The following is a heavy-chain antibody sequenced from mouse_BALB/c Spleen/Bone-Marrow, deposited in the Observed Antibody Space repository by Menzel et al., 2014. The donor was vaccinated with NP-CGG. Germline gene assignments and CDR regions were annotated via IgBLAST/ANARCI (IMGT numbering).Heavy chain of an antibody. V-gene: IGHV1-7*01. D-gene: IGHD1-1*01. CDR1: GYTFTNYW. CDR3: ARIYYYGMDY. CDR2: INPSTGYT. Sequence: QVQLQQSGAELAKPGASVKMSCKASGYTFTNYWMHWVKQRPGQGLEWIGYINPSTGYTEYNQKFKDKATLTADKSSSTAYMQLSILTSENSAVCYCARIYYYGMDYWGQGTTLTVSS. J-gene: IGHJ2*01.